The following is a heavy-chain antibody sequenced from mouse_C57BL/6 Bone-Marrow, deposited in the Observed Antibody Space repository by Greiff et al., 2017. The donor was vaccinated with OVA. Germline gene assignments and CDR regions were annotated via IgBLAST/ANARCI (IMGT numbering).Heavy chain of an antibody. J-gene: IGHJ1*03. CDR1: GYTFTDYY. D-gene: IGHD1-1*01. CDR2: INPNNGGT. CDR3: ARRGEIYYYGPWYFDV. Sequence: VQLQQSGPELVKPGASVKISCKASGYTFTDYYMNWVKQSHGKSLEWIGDINPNNGGTSYNQKFKGKATLTVEKSSSTAYMELRSLTSEDSAVYYCARRGEIYYYGPWYFDVWGTGTTVTVSS. V-gene: IGHV1-26*01.